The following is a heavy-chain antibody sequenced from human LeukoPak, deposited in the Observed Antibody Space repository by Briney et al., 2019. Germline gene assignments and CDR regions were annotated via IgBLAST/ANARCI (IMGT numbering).Heavy chain of an antibody. CDR3: ARGLGDYRTPLRRIIFDN. CDR1: GFTFSSYS. CDR2: ISSSSSTI. V-gene: IGHV3-48*04. J-gene: IGHJ4*02. Sequence: GGSLRLSCAASGFTFSSYSMNWVRQAPGKGLEWVSYISSSSSTIYYADSVKGRFTISRDNAKNSLYLQMNSLRAEDTAVYYCARGLGDYRTPLRRIIFDNWGQGTLVTVSP. D-gene: IGHD4-11*01.